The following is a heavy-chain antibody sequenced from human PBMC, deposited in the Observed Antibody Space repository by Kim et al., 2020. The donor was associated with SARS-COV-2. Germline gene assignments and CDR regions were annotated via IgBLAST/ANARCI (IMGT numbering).Heavy chain of an antibody. Sequence: SETLSLTCAVYGGSFSGYYWSWIRQPPGKGLEWIGEINHSGSTNYNPSLKSRVTISVDTSKNQFSLKLSSVTAADTAVYYCARGDSGRRNWFDPWGQGTLVTVSS. CDR2: INHSGST. CDR3: ARGDSGRRNWFDP. D-gene: IGHD1-26*01. CDR1: GGSFSGYY. V-gene: IGHV4-34*01. J-gene: IGHJ5*02.